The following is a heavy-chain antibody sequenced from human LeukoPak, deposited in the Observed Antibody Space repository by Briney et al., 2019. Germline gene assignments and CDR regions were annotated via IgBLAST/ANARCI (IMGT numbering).Heavy chain of an antibody. CDR1: GFTFSNAW. D-gene: IGHD5-12*01. CDR3: TTDSYDLPIPYFDY. CDR2: IKSKTDGGTT. V-gene: IGHV3-15*01. J-gene: IGHJ4*02. Sequence: MPGVSLRLSCASSGFTFSNAWMSWVRQAPRKGLEWVGRIKSKTDGGTTDYAAPVKGRFTISRDDSKNTLYLQMKSMKTEETAVYYCTTDSYDLPIPYFDYWGQGNLVTVSS.